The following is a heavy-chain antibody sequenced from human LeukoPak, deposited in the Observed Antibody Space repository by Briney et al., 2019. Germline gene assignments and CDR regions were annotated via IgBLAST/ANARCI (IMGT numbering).Heavy chain of an antibody. CDR1: GFTFSDYY. Sequence: GGSLRLSCAASGFTFSDYYMSWIRQAPRKGLEWVSYISSSGSTIYYADSVKGRFTISRDNAKNSLYLQMNSLRAEDTAVYYCARAYYYGTVDAFDIWGQGTMVTVSS. J-gene: IGHJ3*02. V-gene: IGHV3-11*01. D-gene: IGHD3-10*01. CDR3: ARAYYYGTVDAFDI. CDR2: ISSSGSTI.